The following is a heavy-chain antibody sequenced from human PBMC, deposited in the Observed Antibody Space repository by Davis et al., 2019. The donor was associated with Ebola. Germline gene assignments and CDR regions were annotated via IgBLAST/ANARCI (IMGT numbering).Heavy chain of an antibody. Sequence: AASVKVSCKASGYTFTSYGISWVRQAPGQGLEWMGWISAYNGNTNYAQKLQGRVTMTTDTSTSTAYMELRSLRSEDTAVYYCARGGYCSSTSCYTIQGYYYYGMDVWGQGTTVTVSS. CDR3: ARGGYCSSTSCYTIQGYYYYGMDV. CDR1: GYTFTSYG. J-gene: IGHJ6*02. D-gene: IGHD2-2*02. V-gene: IGHV1-18*01. CDR2: ISAYNGNT.